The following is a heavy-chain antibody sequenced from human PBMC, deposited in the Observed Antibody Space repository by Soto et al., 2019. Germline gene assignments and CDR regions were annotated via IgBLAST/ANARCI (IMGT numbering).Heavy chain of an antibody. J-gene: IGHJ3*02. CDR2: ISSSSSTI. CDR1: GFTFSSYS. CDR3: ASPYNWNYDAFDI. V-gene: IGHV3-48*02. D-gene: IGHD1-7*01. Sequence: PGGSLRLSCAASGFTFSSYSMNWVRQAPGKGLEWVSYISSSSSTIYYADSVKGRFTISRDNAKNSLYLQMNSLRDEDTAVYYCASPYNWNYDAFDIWGQGTKVTVSS.